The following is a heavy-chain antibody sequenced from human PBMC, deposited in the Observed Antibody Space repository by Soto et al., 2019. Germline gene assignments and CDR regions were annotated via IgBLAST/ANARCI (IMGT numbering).Heavy chain of an antibody. Sequence: PGGSLRLSCAASGFTFSSYSMNWVRQAPGKGLEWVSSISSSSSYIYYADSVKGRFTISRDNAKNSLYLQMNSLRAEDTAVYYCAKVRYYYDSSGPLPQDAFDIWGQGTMVTVSS. CDR1: GFTFSSYS. J-gene: IGHJ3*02. D-gene: IGHD3-22*01. CDR2: ISSSSSYI. CDR3: AKVRYYYDSSGPLPQDAFDI. V-gene: IGHV3-21*01.